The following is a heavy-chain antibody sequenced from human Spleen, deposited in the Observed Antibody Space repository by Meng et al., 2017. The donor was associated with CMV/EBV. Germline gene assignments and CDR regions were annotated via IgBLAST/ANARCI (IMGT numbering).Heavy chain of an antibody. Sequence: ETLSLTCAASGFTFSSYAMSWVRQAPGKGLEWVSAISGSGGSTYYADSVKGRFTISRDNSKNTLYLQMNSLRAEDTAVYYCAKGPVATNAFDYWGQGTLVTVSS. CDR1: GFTFSSYA. D-gene: IGHD5-12*01. J-gene: IGHJ4*02. CDR2: ISGSGGST. CDR3: AKGPVATNAFDY. V-gene: IGHV3-23*01.